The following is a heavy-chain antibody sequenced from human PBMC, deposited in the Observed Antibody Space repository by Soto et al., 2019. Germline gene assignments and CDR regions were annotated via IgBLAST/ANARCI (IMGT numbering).Heavy chain of an antibody. V-gene: IGHV1-69*12. J-gene: IGHJ4*02. Sequence: QVQLVQSGAEVKKPGSSVKVSCKASGGTFSSYAISWVRQAPGQGLEWMGGIIPIFGTANYAQKFQGRVTITEDESRSTDYMELSSVRAEDTAVYYCARVPDCTNGVCYPDYWVQGTLVTVSS. CDR1: GGTFSSYA. CDR3: ARVPDCTNGVCYPDY. D-gene: IGHD2-8*01. CDR2: IIPIFGTA.